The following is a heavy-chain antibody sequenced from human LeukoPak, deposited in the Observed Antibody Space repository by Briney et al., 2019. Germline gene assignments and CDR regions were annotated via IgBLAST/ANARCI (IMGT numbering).Heavy chain of an antibody. D-gene: IGHD3-10*01. CDR2: IYYSGST. V-gene: IGHV4-59*08. Sequence: SETLSLTGTVSGGSISSYYWSWIRQPPGKGLEWIGYIYYSGSTNYNPSLKSRVTISVDTSKNQFSLKLSSVTAADTAVYYCARAPAVRGLWFDPWGQGTLVTVSS. CDR3: ARAPAVRGLWFDP. CDR1: GGSISSYY. J-gene: IGHJ5*02.